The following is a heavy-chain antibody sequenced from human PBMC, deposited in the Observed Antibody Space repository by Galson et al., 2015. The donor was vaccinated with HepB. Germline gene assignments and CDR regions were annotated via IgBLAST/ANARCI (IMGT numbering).Heavy chain of an antibody. CDR2: ISGSGGST. CDR1: GFTFSSYA. J-gene: IGHJ2*01. CDR3: AKDTTIDYGDYGWYFDL. D-gene: IGHD4-17*01. V-gene: IGHV3-23*01. Sequence: SLRLSCAASGFTFSSYAMSWVRQAPGKGLEWVSAISGSGGSTYYADSVKGRFTISRDNSKNTLYLQMNSLRAEDTAVYYCAKDTTIDYGDYGWYFDLWGRGTLVTVSS.